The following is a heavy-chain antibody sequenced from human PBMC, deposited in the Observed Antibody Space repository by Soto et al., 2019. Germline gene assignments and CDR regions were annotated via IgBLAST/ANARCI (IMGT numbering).Heavy chain of an antibody. CDR1: GGTFSSYA. CDR2: IIPILGTA. Sequence: QVQLVQSGAEVKKPGSSVKVSCKASGGTFSSYAISWVRQAPGQGLEWMGGIIPILGTANYAQKFQGRVTITADESTSTAYMELSSLRSEDTAVYYCARGLVPAATRDYYYYGMDVWGQGTTVTVSS. J-gene: IGHJ6*02. D-gene: IGHD2-2*01. CDR3: ARGLVPAATRDYYYYGMDV. V-gene: IGHV1-69*01.